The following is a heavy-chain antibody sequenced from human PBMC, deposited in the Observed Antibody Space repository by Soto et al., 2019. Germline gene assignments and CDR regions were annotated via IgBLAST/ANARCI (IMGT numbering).Heavy chain of an antibody. J-gene: IGHJ4*02. V-gene: IGHV3-23*01. Sequence: EVPLLESGGGLVQPGGSLRLSCAASGFTFSSYAMSWVRQAPGKGLEWVSAISGSGGSTYYADSVKGRFTISRDNSKNTLYLQMNSLRAEDTAVYYCARAHDSSGYVSWGQGTLVTVSS. CDR1: GFTFSSYA. CDR3: ARAHDSSGYVS. CDR2: ISGSGGST. D-gene: IGHD3-22*01.